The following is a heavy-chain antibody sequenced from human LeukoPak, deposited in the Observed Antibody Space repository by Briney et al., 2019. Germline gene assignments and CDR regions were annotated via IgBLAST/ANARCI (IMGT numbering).Heavy chain of an antibody. D-gene: IGHD4-11*01. CDR1: GFTFSSYG. CDR2: ISYDGSNK. V-gene: IGHV3-30*18. CDR3: AKTILTNYYYGMDV. Sequence: PGGSLRLSCAASGFTFSSYGMLWVRQAPGKGLEWVAVISYDGSNKYYADSVKGRFTISRDNSKNTLYLQMNSLRAEDTAVYYCAKTILTNYYYGMDVWGQGTTVTVSS. J-gene: IGHJ6*02.